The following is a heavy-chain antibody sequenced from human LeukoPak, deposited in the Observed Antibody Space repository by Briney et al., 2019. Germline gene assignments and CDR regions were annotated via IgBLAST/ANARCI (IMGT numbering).Heavy chain of an antibody. CDR3: ASQPAYSSGWYDY. CDR2: ISWNSGTI. Sequence: PGGSLRLSCAASGFTFDDYAMHWVRQAPGKGLEWVSGISWNSGTIGYADSVKGRLTISRDNAKNSLYLQMNSLRAEDTALYYCASQPAYSSGWYDYWGQGTLVTVSS. J-gene: IGHJ4*02. CDR1: GFTFDDYA. V-gene: IGHV3-9*01. D-gene: IGHD6-19*01.